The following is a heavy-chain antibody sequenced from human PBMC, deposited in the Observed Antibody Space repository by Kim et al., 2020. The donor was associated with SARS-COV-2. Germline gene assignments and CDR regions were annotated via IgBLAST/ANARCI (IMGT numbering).Heavy chain of an antibody. CDR2: IYYSGST. CDR3: ARPWVGDVAAAGTWDYYYGMDV. Sequence: SETLSLTCTVSGVSISSSSYYWGWIRQPPGKGLEWIGSIYYSGSTYYNPSLKSRVTISVDTSKNQFSLKLSSVTAADTAVYYCARPWVGDVAAAGTWDYYYGMDVWGQGTTVTVSS. J-gene: IGHJ6*02. CDR1: GVSISSSSYY. D-gene: IGHD6-13*01. V-gene: IGHV4-39*01.